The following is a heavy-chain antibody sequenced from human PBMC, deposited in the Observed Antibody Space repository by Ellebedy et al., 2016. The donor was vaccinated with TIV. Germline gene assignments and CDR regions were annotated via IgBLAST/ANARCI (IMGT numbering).Heavy chain of an antibody. CDR3: ARVSPRERSEDGLTGEKDS. CDR1: GYTFTGYY. CDR2: INPNSGGT. J-gene: IGHJ4*02. Sequence: ASVKVSCKASGYTFTGYYMHWVRQAPGQGLEWMGWINPNSGGTNYAQKFQGRVTMTRDTSISTAYMELRSLRSDDTAVYYCARVSPRERSEDGLTGEKDSWGQGTLVAVSS. D-gene: IGHD3-9*01. V-gene: IGHV1-2*02.